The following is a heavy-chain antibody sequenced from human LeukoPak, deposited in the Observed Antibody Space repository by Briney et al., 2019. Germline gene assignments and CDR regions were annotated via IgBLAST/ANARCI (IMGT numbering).Heavy chain of an antibody. V-gene: IGHV4-31*03. CDR1: GGSISSGGYY. D-gene: IGHD5-18*01. CDR2: IYYSGST. J-gene: IGHJ4*02. Sequence: PSQTLSLTCTVSGGSISSGGYYWSWIRQHPGKGLEWIGYIYYSGSTYYNPSLKSRVTISVDTSKNQFSLKLSSVTAADTAVYYCARVARIQLWLLVDYWGQGTLVTVSS. CDR3: ARVARIQLWLLVDY.